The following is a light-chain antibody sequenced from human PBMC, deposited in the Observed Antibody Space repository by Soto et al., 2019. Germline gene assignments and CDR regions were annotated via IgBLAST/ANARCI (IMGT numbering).Light chain of an antibody. J-gene: IGKJ1*01. CDR1: QSISSW. Sequence: DTPMTQSPSTLSASVGDRVTITCRASQSISSWLAWYQQKPGKAPNLLIFKASTLESGVPSRFSGSGSGTEFTLTISSLQPDDFATYYCQQYNSYPWSFGQGTKVEIK. CDR2: KAS. CDR3: QQYNSYPWS. V-gene: IGKV1-5*03.